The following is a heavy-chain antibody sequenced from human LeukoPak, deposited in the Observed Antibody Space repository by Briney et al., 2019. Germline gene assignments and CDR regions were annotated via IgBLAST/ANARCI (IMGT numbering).Heavy chain of an antibody. D-gene: IGHD5-24*01. CDR3: AKDRWLQGYFDY. Sequence: GGFLRLSCAASGFTFSDYYMSWIRQAPGKGLEWVSYISSSGSTIYYADSVKGRCTISRDNSKKTVYLQMNSLRTEDTAVYYCAKDRWLQGYFDYWGQGTLVTVSS. J-gene: IGHJ4*02. V-gene: IGHV3-11*04. CDR1: GFTFSDYY. CDR2: ISSSGSTI.